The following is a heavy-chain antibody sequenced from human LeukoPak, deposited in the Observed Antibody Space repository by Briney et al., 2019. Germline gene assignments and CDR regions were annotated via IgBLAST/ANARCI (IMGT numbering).Heavy chain of an antibody. D-gene: IGHD4-23*01. CDR3: ARGRPSLADYGSNPEVGLFDY. CDR2: IYSGGST. V-gene: IGHV3-66*01. CDR1: GFSVSRNY. Sequence: GGSLRLSCAASGFSVSRNYMSWVRQAPGKGLEWVSIIYSGGSTNYADSVKGRFTISRDNSKNTLYLQMNSLRAGDTAVYYCARGRPSLADYGSNPEVGLFDYWGQGTLVTVSS. J-gene: IGHJ4*02.